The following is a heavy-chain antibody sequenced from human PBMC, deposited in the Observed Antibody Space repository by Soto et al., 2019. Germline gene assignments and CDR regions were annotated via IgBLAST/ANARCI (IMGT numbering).Heavy chain of an antibody. D-gene: IGHD3-22*01. CDR3: ARDYFDSSDYTTNWFDP. V-gene: IGHV4-39*01. CDR1: GGSISSSSYY. CDR2: IYHTGNA. J-gene: IGHJ5*02. Sequence: ETLSLTCTVSGGSISSSSYYWGWIRQPPGKGLEWIGSIYHTGNAYYNPSLKSRVTIFVDTSKNQFSLKLTSVTAADTALYYCARDYFDSSDYTTNWFDPWGQGALVTVSS.